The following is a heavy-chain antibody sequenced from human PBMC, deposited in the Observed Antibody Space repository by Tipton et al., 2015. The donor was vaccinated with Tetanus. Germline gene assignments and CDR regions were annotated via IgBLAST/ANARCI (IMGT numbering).Heavy chain of an antibody. D-gene: IGHD2-2*01. CDR1: GFTFSSYG. Sequence: SLRLSCAASGFTFSSYGMHWVRQAPGKGLEWVSAISGSGGSTYYADSLKGRFTISRDNSKNALSLQMISLRAEDTAIYYCARGRERCRGTNCHRATDYWGQGTLVTVSS. V-gene: IGHV3-23*01. CDR3: ARGRERCRGTNCHRATDY. J-gene: IGHJ4*02. CDR2: ISGSGGST.